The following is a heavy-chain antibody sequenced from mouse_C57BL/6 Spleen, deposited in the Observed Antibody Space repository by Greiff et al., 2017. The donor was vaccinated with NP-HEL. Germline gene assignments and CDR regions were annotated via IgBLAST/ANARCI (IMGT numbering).Heavy chain of an antibody. Sequence: QVQLQQPGAELVKPGASFKVSSKASGYTFTSYWMHWVKQRPGQGLEWIGRIHPSDSDTKHNQKFKGKTTLTGDKSSSTAYMQLRRLTSEDSAVYYCAIPRYWGQGTTLTVSS. CDR2: IHPSDSDT. CDR1: GYTFTSYW. V-gene: IGHV1-74*01. J-gene: IGHJ2*01. CDR3: AIPRY.